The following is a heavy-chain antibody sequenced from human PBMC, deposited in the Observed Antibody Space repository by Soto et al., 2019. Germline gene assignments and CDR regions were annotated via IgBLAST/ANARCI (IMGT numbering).Heavy chain of an antibody. CDR1: GGSISSYY. D-gene: IGHD6-13*01. Sequence: PSETLSLTCTVSGGSISSYYWSWIRQPPGKGLEWIGYIYYSGSTNYNPSLKSRVTISVDTSKNQFSLKLSSVTAADTAVYYCAREGHSSSVDYWGQGTLVNVSS. V-gene: IGHV4-59*01. CDR2: IYYSGST. CDR3: AREGHSSSVDY. J-gene: IGHJ4*02.